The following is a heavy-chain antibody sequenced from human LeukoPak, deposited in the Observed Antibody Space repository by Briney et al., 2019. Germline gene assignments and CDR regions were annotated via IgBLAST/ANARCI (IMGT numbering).Heavy chain of an antibody. J-gene: IGHJ4*02. Sequence: PGGSLRLSCAASGFTVSSSYMSWVRQALGKGLEWVSIIHRGGNTYYADYVKGRFTISRDTSKNTLYLQMSGLRAEDTAVYYCARDFESGASVFDNWGQGTLVTVSS. CDR1: GFTVSSSY. CDR2: IHRGGNT. D-gene: IGHD1-26*01. V-gene: IGHV3-66*01. CDR3: ARDFESGASVFDN.